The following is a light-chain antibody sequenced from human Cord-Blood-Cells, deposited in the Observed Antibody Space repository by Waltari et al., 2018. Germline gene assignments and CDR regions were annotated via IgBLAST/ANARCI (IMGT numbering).Light chain of an antibody. Sequence: SYELTQPPSVSVPPGQPARITCAGDAFPKQYAYWYQQKPGQAPVLVIYKDSERPSGIPERFSGSSSGTTVTLTISGVQAEDEADYYCQSADSSGTYVVFGGGTKLTVL. V-gene: IGLV3-25*03. CDR1: AFPKQY. CDR3: QSADSSGTYVV. CDR2: KDS. J-gene: IGLJ2*01.